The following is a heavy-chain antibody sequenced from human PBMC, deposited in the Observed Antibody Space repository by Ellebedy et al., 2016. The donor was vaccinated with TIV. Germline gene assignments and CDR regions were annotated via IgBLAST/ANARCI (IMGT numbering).Heavy chain of an antibody. CDR2: ITRSSSST. Sequence: PGGSLRLSCAASGFTFSSQSMNWVRQAPGKGLEWVSSITRSSSSTYYADSVKGRFTISRDNAKNSLYLQMNSLRVEDTAVYYCARGYDYGDSPRWGQGTLVTVSS. CDR3: ARGYDYGDSPR. J-gene: IGHJ4*02. CDR1: GFTFSSQS. D-gene: IGHD4-17*01. V-gene: IGHV3-21*01.